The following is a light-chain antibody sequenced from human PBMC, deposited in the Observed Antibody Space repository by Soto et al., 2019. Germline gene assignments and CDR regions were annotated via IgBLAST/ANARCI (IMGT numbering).Light chain of an antibody. V-gene: IGKV3-20*01. CDR1: QSVGSNY. CDR2: GAS. CDR3: QQYTTSPFT. Sequence: EIVLTQSPGTLSLSPGERATLYCRASQSVGSNYLAWYQQKPGQAPRVLIYGASSRATGIPDRFSGSGSGADFTLNISRLEPEDFEVYYCQQYTTSPFTFGPGTKVDIK. J-gene: IGKJ3*01.